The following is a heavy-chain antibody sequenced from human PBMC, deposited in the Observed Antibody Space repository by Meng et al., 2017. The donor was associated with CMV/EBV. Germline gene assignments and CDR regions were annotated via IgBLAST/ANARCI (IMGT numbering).Heavy chain of an antibody. D-gene: IGHD3-3*01. J-gene: IGHJ4*02. CDR2: IYSGGSST. CDR3: AKAILFGVVIDYFDY. Sequence: GGSLRLSCAASGFTFSSYSMNWVRQAPGKGLEWVSVIYSGGSSTYYADSVKGRFTISRDNSKNTLYLQMNSLRAEDTAVYYCAKAILFGVVIDYFDYWGQGTLVTVSS. V-gene: IGHV3-23*03. CDR1: GFTFSSYS.